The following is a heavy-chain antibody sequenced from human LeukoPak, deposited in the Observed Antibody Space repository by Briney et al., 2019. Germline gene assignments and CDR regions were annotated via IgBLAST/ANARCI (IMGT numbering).Heavy chain of an antibody. CDR2: ISSTSSYI. J-gene: IGHJ5*02. V-gene: IGHV3-21*01. CDR1: GFTFSSHS. CDR3: ARVEAVADIWGGLDP. D-gene: IGHD6-19*01. Sequence: GGSLRLSCAASGFTFSSHSMGCVRQAPGKGLEWVSSISSTSSYIYYADSVKGRFTISRDNAKDSLFLQLNSLRAEDAAMYYCARVEAVADIWGGLDPWGQGTLVTVSS.